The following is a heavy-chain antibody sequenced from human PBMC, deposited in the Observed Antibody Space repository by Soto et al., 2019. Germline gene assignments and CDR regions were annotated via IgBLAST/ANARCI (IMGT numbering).Heavy chain of an antibody. J-gene: IGHJ4*02. Sequence: EVQLLESGGNLVQPGGFLRLSCAASGLIFSDYAMSWVRQAPGKGLECVACISGSGGDTFYADSVKGRFTISRDNSKNTLSLHMNSLRVDDTAVYFCAKDRFGIVGPVDYWGQGTLVTVSS. CDR1: GLIFSDYA. CDR3: AKDRFGIVGPVDY. V-gene: IGHV3-23*01. D-gene: IGHD1-26*01. CDR2: ISGSGGDT.